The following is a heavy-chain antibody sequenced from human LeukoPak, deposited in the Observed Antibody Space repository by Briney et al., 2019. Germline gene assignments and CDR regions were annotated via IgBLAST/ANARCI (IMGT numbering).Heavy chain of an antibody. D-gene: IGHD6-19*01. CDR3: ATVGHSSGWSFVGAFDI. V-gene: IGHV1-8*01. Sequence: ASVKVSCKASGYTFTSYDINWVRQATGQGLEWMGWMNPNSGDTGYAQKFQGRVTMTRNTSISTAYMELSSLRSEDTAVYYCATVGHSSGWSFVGAFDIWGQGTMVTVSS. J-gene: IGHJ3*02. CDR2: MNPNSGDT. CDR1: GYTFTSYD.